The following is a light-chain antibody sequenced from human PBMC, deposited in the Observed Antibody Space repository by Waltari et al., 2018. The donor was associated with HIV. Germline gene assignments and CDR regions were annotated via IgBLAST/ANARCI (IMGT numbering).Light chain of an antibody. CDR3: CSYAGIWGV. J-gene: IGLJ1*01. CDR2: DVN. CDR1: SRDVGAYNY. Sequence: QSALTQPRSVSGSPGQSVTISCTGTSRDVGAYNYVSWYQQHQGKAPKLMIYDVNKRPSGVPDRFSGSKSGNTASLNISGLQAEDESDYYCCSYAGIWGVFGTGTKVTVL. V-gene: IGLV2-11*01.